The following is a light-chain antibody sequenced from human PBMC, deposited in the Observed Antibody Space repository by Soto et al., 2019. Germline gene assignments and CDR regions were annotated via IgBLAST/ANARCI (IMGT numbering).Light chain of an antibody. CDR2: EVS. CDR3: SSYAGSNNLV. Sequence: QSALTQPPSASGSPGQSVTLCCTGTSSDVGGYNYVSWYQQHPGKAPKHMIYEVSKRPSGVPDRFSGSKSGNTASLNDSGLQAEDEADYYCSSYAGSNNLVFGGGTKL. V-gene: IGLV2-8*01. J-gene: IGLJ3*02. CDR1: SSDVGGYNY.